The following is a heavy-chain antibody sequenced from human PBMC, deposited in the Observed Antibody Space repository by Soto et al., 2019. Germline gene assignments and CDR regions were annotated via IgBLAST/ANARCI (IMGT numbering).Heavy chain of an antibody. CDR3: AREGPPSVN. Sequence: QVQLVQSGAEVKKPGASVKVSCKASGYTFTSYGISWVRQAPGQGLEWMGWIRAYNGNTNYPQKLRGRVTMTTDTSTRTVYLELRSLRSDDTAVYYCAREGPPSVNWGQGTLVTVSS. CDR1: GYTFTSYG. D-gene: IGHD2-2*01. J-gene: IGHJ4*02. V-gene: IGHV1-18*01. CDR2: IRAYNGNT.